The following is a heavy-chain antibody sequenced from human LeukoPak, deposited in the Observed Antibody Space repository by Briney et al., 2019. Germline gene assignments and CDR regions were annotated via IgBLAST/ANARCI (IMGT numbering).Heavy chain of an antibody. V-gene: IGHV3-30*03. J-gene: IGHJ3*02. D-gene: IGHD3-10*01. CDR3: ASQHRLVWFGELSHI. Sequence: GGSLRLSCAASGFTFHTFAMHWVRQAPGKGLEWLAFISYDGTNKYYADSVKGRFTVARDNSKNTLFLQLNSLRTEDSAVYYCASQHRLVWFGELSHIWGQGTVVTVSS. CDR1: GFTFHTFA. CDR2: ISYDGTNK.